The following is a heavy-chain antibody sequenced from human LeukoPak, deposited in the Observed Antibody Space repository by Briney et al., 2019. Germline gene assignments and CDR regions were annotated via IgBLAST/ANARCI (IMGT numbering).Heavy chain of an antibody. D-gene: IGHD6-6*01. CDR3: ARDIEYSSSGWFDP. J-gene: IGHJ5*02. CDR1: GYTFTGYY. CDR2: INPNSGGT. Sequence: ASVKVSCKASGYTFTGYYMHWVRQAPGQGLEWMGWINPNSGGTNYAQKFQGRVTMTRGTSISTAYMELSRLRSDDTAVYYCARDIEYSSSGWFDPWGQGTLVTVSS. V-gene: IGHV1-2*02.